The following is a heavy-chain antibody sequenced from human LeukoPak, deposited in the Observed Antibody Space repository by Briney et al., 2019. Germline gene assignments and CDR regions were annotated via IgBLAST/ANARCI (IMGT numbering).Heavy chain of an antibody. CDR1: GFTFSIYA. D-gene: IGHD3-10*01. Sequence: GGSLRLSCAASGFTFSIYAMNWVRQAPGKGLEWVSAFSGSGGSTYYADSVKGRFTISRDNSKSTLYLQVNSLRAEDTAVYYCAKGIYYYYYMDVWGKGTTVTVSS. CDR3: AKGIYYYYYMDV. J-gene: IGHJ6*03. CDR2: FSGSGGST. V-gene: IGHV3-23*01.